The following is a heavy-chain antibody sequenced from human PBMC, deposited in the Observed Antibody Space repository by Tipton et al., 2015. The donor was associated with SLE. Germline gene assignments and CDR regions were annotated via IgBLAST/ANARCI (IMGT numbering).Heavy chain of an antibody. D-gene: IGHD6-13*01. V-gene: IGHV4-34*01. J-gene: IGHJ4*02. Sequence: LSCAVYGGSFSGYYWSWIRQPPGKGLEWIGEINHSGSTNYNPSLKSRVTISVDTSKNQFSLKLSSVTAADTAVYYCAKSPIAAAARYFDYWGQGTLVTVSS. CDR3: AKSPIAAAARYFDY. CDR2: INHSGST. CDR1: GGSFSGYY.